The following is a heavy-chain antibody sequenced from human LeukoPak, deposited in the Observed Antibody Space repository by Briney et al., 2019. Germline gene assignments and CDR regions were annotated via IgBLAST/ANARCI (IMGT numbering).Heavy chain of an antibody. CDR2: INPNSGGT. Sequence: ASVKVSCKASGYTFTGYYMHWVRQAPGQGLEWMGWINPNSGGTNYAQKFQGRVTMTRDTSISTAYMELSRLRSDDTAVYYCAGDEDIVVVPAARIGYWGQGTLVTVSS. J-gene: IGHJ4*02. V-gene: IGHV1-2*02. D-gene: IGHD2-2*01. CDR3: AGDEDIVVVPAARIGY. CDR1: GYTFTGYY.